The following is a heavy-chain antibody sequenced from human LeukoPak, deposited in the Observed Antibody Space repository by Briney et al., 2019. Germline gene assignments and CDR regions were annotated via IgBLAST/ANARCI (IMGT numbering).Heavy chain of an antibody. V-gene: IGHV1-18*01. CDR2: ISVYTGKT. CDR1: GYTFSNYG. CDR3: AKDRGWQYADYETVAVEH. D-gene: IGHD4-17*01. J-gene: IGHJ4*02. Sequence: ASVKVSCKASGYTFSNYGISWVRQAPGQGLEWMGWISVYTGKTYHAQKFQARVTMTTDTSTTTAYMELRSLRSDDTAVYYCAKDRGWQYADYETVAVEHWGQGTLVTVSS.